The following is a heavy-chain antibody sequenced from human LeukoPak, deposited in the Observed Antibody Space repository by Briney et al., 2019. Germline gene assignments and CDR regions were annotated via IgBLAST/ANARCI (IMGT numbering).Heavy chain of an antibody. Sequence: PGGSLRLSCAASGFTISNYAMHWVRQAPGKGLEDVAAITSNGGSTYYLDSVKGRFTISRDNSKNTLYLQMNSLRAEDTAVYYCAKAVPYYYYMDVWGKGTTVTVSS. V-gene: IGHV3-64*02. D-gene: IGHD4-17*01. CDR3: AKAVPYYYYMDV. J-gene: IGHJ6*03. CDR1: GFTISNYA. CDR2: ITSNGGST.